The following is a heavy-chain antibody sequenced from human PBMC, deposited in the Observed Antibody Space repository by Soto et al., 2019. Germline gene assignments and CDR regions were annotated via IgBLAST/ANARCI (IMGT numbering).Heavy chain of an antibody. CDR1: GFTFDDYA. J-gene: IGHJ6*02. V-gene: IGHV3-9*01. Sequence: GGSLRLSCAASGFTFDDYAMHWVRQAPGKGLEWVSGISWNSGSIGYADSVKGRFTISRDNAKNSLYLQMNSLRAEDTALYYCAKDMEYCGGDCYSYYYYGMDVWGQGTTVTVSS. D-gene: IGHD2-21*02. CDR3: AKDMEYCGGDCYSYYYYGMDV. CDR2: ISWNSGSI.